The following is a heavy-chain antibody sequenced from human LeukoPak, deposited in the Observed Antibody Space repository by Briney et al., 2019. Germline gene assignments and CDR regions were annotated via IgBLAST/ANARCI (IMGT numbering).Heavy chain of an antibody. CDR1: GYTFRGNY. V-gene: IGHV1-2*02. CDR2: IDANNGDT. CDR3: ARDPSSVTLYFFDY. J-gene: IGHJ4*02. D-gene: IGHD4-11*01. Sequence: ASVKISCKASGYTFRGNYIHWLRQAPGQGLEWMGWIDANNGDTKSAQKFQGRVTISRDTSISTAYMDLSSLSPDDAAVYYCARDPSSVTLYFFDYWGQGTLVTVSS.